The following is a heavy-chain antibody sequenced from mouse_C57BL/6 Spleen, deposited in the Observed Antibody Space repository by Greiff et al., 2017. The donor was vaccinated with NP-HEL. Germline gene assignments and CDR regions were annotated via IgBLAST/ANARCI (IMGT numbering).Heavy chain of an antibody. J-gene: IGHJ1*03. Sequence: QVQLQQSGAELAKPGASVKLSCKASGYTITSYWMHWVKQRPGQGLEWIGYINPSSGYTKYNQKFKDKATLTADKSSSTAYMQLSSLTYKASAVYYSARSKSNYAYFEVWGTATTVTVSS. CDR2: INPSSGYT. V-gene: IGHV1-7*01. CDR3: ARSKSNYAYFEV. D-gene: IGHD2-5*01. CDR1: GYTITSYW.